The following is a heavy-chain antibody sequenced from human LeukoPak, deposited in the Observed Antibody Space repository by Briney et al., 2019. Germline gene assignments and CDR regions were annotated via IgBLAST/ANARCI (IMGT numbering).Heavy chain of an antibody. CDR3: ARMFDY. CDR1: GPSISSDDYY. CDR2: IYNSGTT. J-gene: IGHJ4*02. V-gene: IGHV4-61*02. Sequence: ASETLSLTCSISGPSISSDDYYWAWIRQPPRKGLEWIGRIYNSGTTNYNPSLKSRGTMSLDTSKKQFSLNLNSVTAADTAVYYCARMFDYWGQGTLVTVSS.